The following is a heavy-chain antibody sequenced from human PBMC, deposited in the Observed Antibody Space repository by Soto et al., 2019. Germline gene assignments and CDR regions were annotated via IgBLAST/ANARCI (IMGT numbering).Heavy chain of an antibody. CDR3: ARESTYYDILTGYSRYNWFDP. V-gene: IGHV4-39*01. J-gene: IGHJ5*02. Sequence: SETLSLTCTVSGGSISSSSYYWGWIRQPPGKGLEWIGSIYYSGSTYYNPSLKSRVTISVDTSKNQFSLKLSSVTAADTAVYYCARESTYYDILTGYSRYNWFDPWGQGTLVTVSS. D-gene: IGHD3-9*01. CDR2: IYYSGST. CDR1: GGSISSSSYY.